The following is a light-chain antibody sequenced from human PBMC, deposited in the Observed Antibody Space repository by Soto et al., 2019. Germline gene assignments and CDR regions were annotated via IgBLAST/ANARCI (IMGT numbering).Light chain of an antibody. CDR3: LQDYNYPWT. V-gene: IGKV1-5*03. Sequence: DIQMTQSPSTLSASVGDRVTLTCRASQSISSWLAWYQQKPGKAPKLLIYKASSLESGGPSRFSGSGSGTDFTLTISSLQPEDFATYYCLQDYNYPWTFGQGTKVDIK. CDR2: KAS. CDR1: QSISSW. J-gene: IGKJ1*01.